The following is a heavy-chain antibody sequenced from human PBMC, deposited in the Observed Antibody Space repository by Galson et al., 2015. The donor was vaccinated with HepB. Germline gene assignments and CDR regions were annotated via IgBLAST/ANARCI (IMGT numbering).Heavy chain of an antibody. CDR2: IYYSGST. CDR1: GGSISSYY. CDR3: ARGYCSSTSCYYHDAFDI. Sequence: ETLSLTCTVSGGSISSYYWSWIRQPPGKGLEWIGYIYYSGSTNYNPSLKSRVTISVDTSKNQFSLKLSSVTAADTAVYYCARGYCSSTSCYYHDAFDIWGQGTMVTVSS. D-gene: IGHD2-2*01. J-gene: IGHJ3*02. V-gene: IGHV4-59*01.